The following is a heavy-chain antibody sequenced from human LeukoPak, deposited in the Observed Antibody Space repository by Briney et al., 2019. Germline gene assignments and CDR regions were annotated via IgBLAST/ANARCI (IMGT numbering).Heavy chain of an antibody. Sequence: GGSLRLSCAASGFTFSSYAMSWVRQAPGKGLEWVSAISGSGGSTSYADSVQGRFTISRDNSKNTLYLQMNSLRAEDTAVYYCAKEASGAYFYNWLDPWGQGTLVTVSS. J-gene: IGHJ5*02. CDR1: GFTFSSYA. CDR3: AKEASGAYFYNWLDP. D-gene: IGHD3-16*01. V-gene: IGHV3-23*01. CDR2: ISGSGGST.